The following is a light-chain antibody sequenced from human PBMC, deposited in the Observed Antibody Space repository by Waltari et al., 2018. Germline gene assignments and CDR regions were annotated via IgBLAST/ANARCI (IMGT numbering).Light chain of an antibody. Sequence: QMLLYSSTGKNYVAWYQQRQGPPPKLLISWASTRESGVPDRFSCSGFGTDFTRTINNLQPEDVAVYYCQQYYRSRSFGQGTKVEIK. V-gene: IGKV4-1*01. J-gene: IGKJ1*01. CDR3: QQYYRSRS. CDR2: WAS. CDR1: QMLLYSSTGKNY.